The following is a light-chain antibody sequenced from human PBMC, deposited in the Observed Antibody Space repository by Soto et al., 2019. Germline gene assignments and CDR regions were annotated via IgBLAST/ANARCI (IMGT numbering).Light chain of an antibody. J-gene: IGKJ1*01. Sequence: DIVMTQSPDSLTLSLGERATINCKSSQSVFSRFRNKNYLGWFQQKPGQTPRLLIYWASTRESGVSDRFSGSGSGTDFTLTIDSLQAEDVAVYYCQQYCTTPTWTFGQGTKVDIK. CDR1: QSVFSRFRNKNY. V-gene: IGKV4-1*01. CDR2: WAS. CDR3: QQYCTTPTWT.